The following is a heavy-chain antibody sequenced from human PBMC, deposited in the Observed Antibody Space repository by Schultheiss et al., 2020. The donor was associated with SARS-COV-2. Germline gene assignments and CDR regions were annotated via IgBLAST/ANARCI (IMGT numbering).Heavy chain of an antibody. CDR3: AREWELPSSRAFDI. J-gene: IGHJ3*02. V-gene: IGHV4-31*03. D-gene: IGHD1-26*01. Sequence: LRLSCTVSGGSISSSSYYWGWIRQPPGKGLEWIGYIYYSGSTYYNPSLKSRVTISVDTSKNQFSLKLSSVTAADTAVYYCAREWELPSSRAFDIWGQGTMVTVSS. CDR1: GGSISSSSYY. CDR2: IYYSGST.